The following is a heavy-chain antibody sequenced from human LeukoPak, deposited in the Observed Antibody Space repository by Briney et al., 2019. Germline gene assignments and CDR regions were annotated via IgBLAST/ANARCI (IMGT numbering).Heavy chain of an antibody. CDR3: AREYRLGLAYYYYYMDV. CDR2: IKQDGNEK. CDR1: GFTFSGSA. Sequence: GGSLKLSCAASGFTFSGSAMHWVRQAPGKGLEWVANIKQDGNEKYYVDSVKGRFTISRDNAKNSLYLQMNSLRAEDTAVYYCAREYRLGLAYYYYYMDVWGKGTTVTVSS. D-gene: IGHD1-26*01. V-gene: IGHV3-7*01. J-gene: IGHJ6*03.